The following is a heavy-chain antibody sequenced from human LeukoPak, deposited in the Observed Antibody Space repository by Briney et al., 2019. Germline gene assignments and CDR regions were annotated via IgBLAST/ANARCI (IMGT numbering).Heavy chain of an antibody. CDR3: ARDPRGEYCTNGVCSKTTPQIFQH. CDR1: GFTFSSYS. Sequence: GGSLRLSCAASGFTFSSYSMNWVRQAPGKGLEWVSYISSSSSTIYYTDSVKGRFTISRDDAKNSLYLQMNSLRAEDTAVYYCARDPRGEYCTNGVCSKTTPQIFQHWGQGTLVTVSS. CDR2: ISSSSSTI. V-gene: IGHV3-48*01. J-gene: IGHJ1*01. D-gene: IGHD2-8*01.